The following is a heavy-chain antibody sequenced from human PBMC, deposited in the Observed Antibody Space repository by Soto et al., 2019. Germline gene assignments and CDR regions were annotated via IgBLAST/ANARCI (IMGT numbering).Heavy chain of an antibody. V-gene: IGHV3-23*01. D-gene: IGHD3-10*01. Sequence: EVQLLESGGGLIQPGGSLRLSCAASGLTFSSYAMSWVRQAPGKGLEWVSAISGSGGSTYYADSVKGRFTISRDNSKNALYLQMNGRRTEYTAVYYWAKDQLYRRGVIHNWFDPWGQGTLGTVSS. CDR2: ISGSGGST. CDR3: AKDQLYRRGVIHNWFDP. J-gene: IGHJ5*02. CDR1: GLTFSSYA.